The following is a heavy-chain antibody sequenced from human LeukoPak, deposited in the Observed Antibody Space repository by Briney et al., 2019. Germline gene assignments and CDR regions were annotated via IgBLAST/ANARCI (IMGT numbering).Heavy chain of an antibody. CDR3: AKEPLADSVSDFGLGLFDY. D-gene: IGHD1-26*01. J-gene: IGHJ4*02. CDR1: GFSFSSNA. Sequence: GGSLRLSCAASGFSFSSNAMSWVRQAPGKGLEWASPISPTSTRPYTVDSVKGRFTISRDNSKNTLYLQMNSLKAEDTAVYYCAKEPLADSVSDFGLGLFDYWGQGTLVTVSS. V-gene: IGHV3-23*01. CDR2: ISPTSTRP.